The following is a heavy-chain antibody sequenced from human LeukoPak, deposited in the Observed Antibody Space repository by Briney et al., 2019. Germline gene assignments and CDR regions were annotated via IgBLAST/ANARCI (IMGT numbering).Heavy chain of an antibody. CDR3: ARDNSNWSVDY. D-gene: IGHD6-13*01. J-gene: IGHJ4*02. CDR1: GYTFTGYY. V-gene: IGHV1-2*03. CDR2: INPNSGGT. Sequence: LGASVTVSCKASGYTFTGYYMHWVRQAPGQGLEWMGWINPNSGGTNYAQKFQGRVTMTRDTSISTAYMELSRLRSDDTAVYYCARDNSNWSVDYWGQGTLVIVSS.